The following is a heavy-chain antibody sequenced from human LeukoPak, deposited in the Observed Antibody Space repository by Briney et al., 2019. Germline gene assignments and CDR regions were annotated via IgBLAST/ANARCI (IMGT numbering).Heavy chain of an antibody. Sequence: QSGGSLRLSCAASGFTFSSYGMHWVRQAPGKGLEWVAVIWYDGSNKYYADSVEGRFTISRDNSKNTLYLQMNSLRAEDTAVYYCFAYCGGDCYSFSDYWGQGTLVTVSS. D-gene: IGHD2-21*02. CDR3: FAYCGGDCYSFSDY. CDR2: IWYDGSNK. J-gene: IGHJ4*02. CDR1: GFTFSSYG. V-gene: IGHV3-33*01.